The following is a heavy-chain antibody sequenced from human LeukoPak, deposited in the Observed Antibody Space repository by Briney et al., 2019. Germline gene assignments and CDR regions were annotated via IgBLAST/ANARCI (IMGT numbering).Heavy chain of an antibody. V-gene: IGHV4-59*01. J-gene: IGHJ3*02. Sequence: PSETLSLTCTVSGGSISSYYWSWIRQPPGKGLEWIGYIYHTGSTSYNPSLKGRVTISVDTSKNQFSLKLSSVTAADTAVYYCARHQWVPAFDIWGQGTMVTVSS. CDR2: IYHTGST. CDR3: ARHQWVPAFDI. CDR1: GGSISSYY. D-gene: IGHD1-26*01.